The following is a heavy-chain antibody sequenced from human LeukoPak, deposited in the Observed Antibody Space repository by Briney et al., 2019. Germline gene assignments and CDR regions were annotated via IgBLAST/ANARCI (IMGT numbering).Heavy chain of an antibody. CDR2: IWYDGSNK. V-gene: IGHV3-33*08. D-gene: IGHD5-12*01. CDR1: GFTFSSYG. J-gene: IGHJ4*02. Sequence: PGRSLRLSCAVSGFTFSSYGMHWVRQAPGKGLEWVAVIWYDGSNKYYADSVKGRFTISRDNSKNTLYLQMNSLRAEDTAVYYCARGGYDFQYYFDYWGQGTLVTVSS. CDR3: ARGGYDFQYYFDY.